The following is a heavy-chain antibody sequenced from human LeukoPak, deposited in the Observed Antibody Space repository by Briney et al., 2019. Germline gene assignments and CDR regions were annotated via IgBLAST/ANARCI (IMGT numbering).Heavy chain of an antibody. Sequence: SETLSLTCTVSGGSISSGSYYWSWIRQPAGKGLEWIGYIYSSGTINYNPSLKSRITISLDTSKNQFSLKLSSVTAADTAVYYCTRDPPHGAFDIWGQGTTVTVSS. J-gene: IGHJ3*02. CDR1: GGSISSGSYY. CDR3: TRDPPHGAFDI. CDR2: IYSSGTI. V-gene: IGHV4-61*10.